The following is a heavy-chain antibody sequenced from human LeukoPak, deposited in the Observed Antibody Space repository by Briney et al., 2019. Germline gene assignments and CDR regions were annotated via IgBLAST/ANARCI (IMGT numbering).Heavy chain of an antibody. J-gene: IGHJ4*02. V-gene: IGHV1-69*13. CDR3: TRSGNITMVRGVITTPAVIDY. Sequence: VASVKVSCKASGGTFSSYAISWVRQAPGQGLEWMGGIIPIFGTANYAQKFQDRVTIIADEFTSTAYMELSSLRSEDTAVYYCTRSGNITMVRGVITTPAVIDYWGQGTLVTVSS. CDR1: GGTFSSYA. D-gene: IGHD3-10*01. CDR2: IIPIFGTA.